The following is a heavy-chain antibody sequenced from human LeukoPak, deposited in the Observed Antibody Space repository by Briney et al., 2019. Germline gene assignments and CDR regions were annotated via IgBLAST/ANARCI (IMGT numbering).Heavy chain of an antibody. CDR1: GFTFSSYS. D-gene: IGHD2-21*01. CDR2: ISGHSSAI. V-gene: IGHV3-48*02. J-gene: IGHJ4*02. Sequence: PGGSLRLSCGASGFTFSSYSLNWVRQAPGKGLEWVSYISGHSSAIYYADSVRGRFTISRDNAKESLYLQMNSLRDEDTAVYYCARDQHYSSDYWGQGTLVTVSS. CDR3: ARDQHYSSDY.